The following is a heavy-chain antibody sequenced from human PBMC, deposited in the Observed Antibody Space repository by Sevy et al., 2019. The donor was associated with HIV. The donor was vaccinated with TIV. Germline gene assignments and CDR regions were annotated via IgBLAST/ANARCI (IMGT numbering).Heavy chain of an antibody. CDR2: ISWNSGSI. V-gene: IGHV3-9*01. CDR3: AKGVGGAITNYFDY. Sequence: GGSLRLSCAASGFTFDDYAMHWVRQAPGKGLEWVSGISWNSGSIGYADSVKGRFTISRDNAKNAQYLQMNSLRAEDTALYYCAKGVGGAITNYFDYWGQGTLVTVSS. CDR1: GFTFDDYA. J-gene: IGHJ4*02. D-gene: IGHD3-16*02.